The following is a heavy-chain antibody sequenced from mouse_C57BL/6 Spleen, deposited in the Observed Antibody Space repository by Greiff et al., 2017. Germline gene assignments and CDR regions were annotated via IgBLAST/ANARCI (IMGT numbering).Heavy chain of an antibody. CDR3: ARMDSNYGYFDV. D-gene: IGHD2-5*01. V-gene: IGHV5-17*01. CDR1: GFTFSDYG. J-gene: IGHJ1*03. CDR2: ISSGSSTI. Sequence: EVKLVESGGGLVKPGGSLKLSCAASGFTFSDYGMHWVRQAPEKGLEWVAYISSGSSTIYYADTVKGRFTISRDNAKNTLFLQMTSLRSEDTAMYYCARMDSNYGYFDVWGTGTTVTVSS.